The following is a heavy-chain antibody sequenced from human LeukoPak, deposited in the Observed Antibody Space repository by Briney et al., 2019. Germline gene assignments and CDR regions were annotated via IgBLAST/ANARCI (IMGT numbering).Heavy chain of an antibody. D-gene: IGHD6-19*01. CDR3: ARDIAVAGIDY. V-gene: IGHV1-69*05. CDR1: VGTFSSYA. CDR2: IIPIFGTA. Sequence: GSSVKVSCKASVGTFSSYAISGVRQAPGQGLEWMGRIIPIFGTANYAQKFQGRVTITTDESTSTAYMELSSLRAEDTAVYYCARDIAVAGIDYWGQGTLVTVSS. J-gene: IGHJ4*02.